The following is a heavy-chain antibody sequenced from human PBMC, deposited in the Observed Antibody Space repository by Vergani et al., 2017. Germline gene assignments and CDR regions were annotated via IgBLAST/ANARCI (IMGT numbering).Heavy chain of an antibody. D-gene: IGHD2/OR15-2a*01. CDR1: EFTFSNYA. CDR2: ISGSGVSA. J-gene: IGHJ4*02. Sequence: EVQLLESGGGLVQPGGSLRLTCAASEFTFSNYAMNWVRQAPGKGVEWVSGISGSGVSAYYTDSVKGRFTISRDNSKNTVYLQMNSLKAEDRATYYCAREERSNTSPFVGDWGQGTLVTV. CDR3: AREERSNTSPFVGD. V-gene: IGHV3-23*01.